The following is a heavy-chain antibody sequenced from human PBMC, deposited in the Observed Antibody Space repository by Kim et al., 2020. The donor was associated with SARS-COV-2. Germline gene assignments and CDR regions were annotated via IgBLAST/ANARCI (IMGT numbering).Heavy chain of an antibody. V-gene: IGHV4-39*07. D-gene: IGHD3-10*01. Sequence: LKRRVNISVDTSKNQLSLKLSSVTAADTGVYYCARGGLKVRGVVGPAFDIWGQGTMVTVSS. J-gene: IGHJ3*02. CDR3: ARGGLKVRGVVGPAFDI.